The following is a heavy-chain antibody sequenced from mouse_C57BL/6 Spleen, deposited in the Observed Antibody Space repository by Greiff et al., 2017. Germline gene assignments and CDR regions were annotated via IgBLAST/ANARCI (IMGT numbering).Heavy chain of an antibody. Sequence: VQLQQPGAELVKPGASVKLSCKASGYTFTSYWMHWVKQRPGQGLEWIGMIHPNSGSTNYNEKFKSKATLTVDKSSSTAYMQLSSLTSEDSAVYYCARGDGSSFGWFAYWGQGTLVTVSA. J-gene: IGHJ3*01. CDR3: ARGDGSSFGWFAY. D-gene: IGHD1-1*01. V-gene: IGHV1-64*01. CDR2: IHPNSGST. CDR1: GYTFTSYW.